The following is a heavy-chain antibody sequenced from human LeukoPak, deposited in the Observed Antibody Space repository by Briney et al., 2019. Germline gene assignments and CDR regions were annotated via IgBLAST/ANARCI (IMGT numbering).Heavy chain of an antibody. CDR1: GYTLTELS. CDR2: FDPEDGET. D-gene: IGHD2-8*01. Sequence: GASVKVSCKVSGYTLTELSMHWVRQAPGKGLEWMGGFDPEDGETIYAQKFQGRVTMTRDTSTSTAYMELRSLRSDDTAVYYCARGYCTNGVCYFDYWGQGTLVTVSS. CDR3: ARGYCTNGVCYFDY. J-gene: IGHJ4*02. V-gene: IGHV1-24*01.